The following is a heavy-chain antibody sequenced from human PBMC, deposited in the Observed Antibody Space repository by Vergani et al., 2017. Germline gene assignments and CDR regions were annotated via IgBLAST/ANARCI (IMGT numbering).Heavy chain of an antibody. J-gene: IGHJ6*02. Sequence: QVQLLQSGSELKKPWASVRISCEASGYTFTNYPLIWVRQAPGQGLEFMGWINTNSGNPTYAPGFTGRFVFSLDTSVSTAYLQISGLKAEDSAVYYCARGRQWRLTEYLYGMDVWGQGTTVTVSS. V-gene: IGHV7-4-1*02. CDR1: GYTFTNYP. CDR2: INTNSGNP. CDR3: ARGRQWRLTEYLYGMDV. D-gene: IGHD6-19*01.